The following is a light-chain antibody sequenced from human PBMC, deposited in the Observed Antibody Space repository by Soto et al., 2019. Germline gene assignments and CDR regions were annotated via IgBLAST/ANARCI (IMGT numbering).Light chain of an antibody. V-gene: IGLV2-8*01. CDR3: VSFAGSNYV. CDR2: DVN. J-gene: IGLJ1*01. CDR1: SSDVGAYIF. Sequence: QSVLTQPPSASGSPGQSVTISCTGTSSDVGAYIFVSWYQQHPGKAPKLMVYDVNRRPPGVPDRFFGSKSGNTASLTVSGLQAEDEADYYCVSFAGSNYVFGNVTKVTV.